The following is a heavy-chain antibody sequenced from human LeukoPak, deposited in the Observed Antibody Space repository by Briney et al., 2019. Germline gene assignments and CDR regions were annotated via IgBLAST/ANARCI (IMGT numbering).Heavy chain of an antibody. V-gene: IGHV4-39*07. CDR3: ARGADWNYRDL. D-gene: IGHD1-7*01. CDR2: VYHTGST. CDR1: GGSISSGSYY. Sequence: SETLSLTCTVSGGSISSGSYYWSWIRQPPGKGLEWIGSVYHTGSTYYNPPLKSRLTITVDTSKNQFSLRLTSVTAADTAFYYCARGADWNYRDLWGQGTLVTVSS. J-gene: IGHJ4*02.